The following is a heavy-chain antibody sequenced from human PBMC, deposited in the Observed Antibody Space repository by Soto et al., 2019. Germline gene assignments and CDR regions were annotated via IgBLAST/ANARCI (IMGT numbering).Heavy chain of an antibody. CDR3: ASERSAQYGAG. CDR1: GGTFSSHG. D-gene: IGHD1-26*01. V-gene: IGHV1-69*06. J-gene: IGHJ4*02. Sequence: QVQLVQSGTVVQRRGSSVKVSCQASGGTFSSHGMAWVRQAPGQGLEWMGGIIPTFGTPTYAPKFQGRATITADKSTNTAYMALSSPSSEDTAVYYCASERSAQYGAGWGQGTLMNVSS. CDR2: IIPTFGTP.